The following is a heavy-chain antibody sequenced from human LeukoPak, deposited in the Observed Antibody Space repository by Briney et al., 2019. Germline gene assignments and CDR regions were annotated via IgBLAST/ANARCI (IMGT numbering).Heavy chain of an antibody. CDR3: ARDVGYRSWFDP. Sequence: HPGGSLRLSCAVSGFIVSSDYMSWVRQAPGKGLEWVSTIYSGGSTYYADSVKGRFTISRDNANNSLFLEMNSLRGEDTALYYCARDVGYRSWFDPWGQGTLVTVSS. J-gene: IGHJ5*02. CDR1: GFIVSSDY. CDR2: IYSGGST. D-gene: IGHD5-18*01. V-gene: IGHV3-53*01.